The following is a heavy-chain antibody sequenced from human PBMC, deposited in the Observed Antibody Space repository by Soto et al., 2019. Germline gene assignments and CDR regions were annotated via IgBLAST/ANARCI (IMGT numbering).Heavy chain of an antibody. CDR1: GYTFTKNW. CDR2: IDPNDSET. CDR3: VRLTGRFAYGLDV. Sequence: EESLKISCQASGYTFTKNWISWVRQMPGKGLEWMGRIDPNDSETKYNPSVEGHVRLSADKITSTAYLEWSSLKASDSAMYSCVRLTGRFAYGLDVWVQGTTVTVSS. D-gene: IGHD7-27*01. V-gene: IGHV5-10-1*01. J-gene: IGHJ6*02.